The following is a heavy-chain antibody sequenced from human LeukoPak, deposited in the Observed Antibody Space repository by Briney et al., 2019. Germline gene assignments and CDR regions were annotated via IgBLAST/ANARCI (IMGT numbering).Heavy chain of an antibody. D-gene: IGHD2-21*02. V-gene: IGHV4-34*01. CDR2: IYHSGGA. J-gene: IGHJ4*02. Sequence: SETLSLTCGVSGGSFSISYWSWIRQPPGKGLEWIGQIYHSGGANYNPSLRSRVTISIDTSKNQLSLRLSSVTAADTAVYYCARGTANLFDYWGQGTLVTVSS. CDR1: GGSFSISY. CDR3: ARGTANLFDY.